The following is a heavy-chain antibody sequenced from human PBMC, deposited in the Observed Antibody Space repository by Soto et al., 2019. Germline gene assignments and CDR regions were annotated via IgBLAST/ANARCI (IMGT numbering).Heavy chain of an antibody. J-gene: IGHJ4*02. CDR2: IYYSGST. Sequence: PSETLSLTCPVSGGSISSSSYYWGWIRQPPGKGLEWIGSIYYSGSTYYNPSLKSRVTISVDTSKNQFSLKLSSVTAADTAVYYCARLQFVVVPAATPYYFDYWGQGTLVTVSS. CDR1: GGSISSSSYY. V-gene: IGHV4-39*01. CDR3: ARLQFVVVPAATPYYFDY. D-gene: IGHD2-2*02.